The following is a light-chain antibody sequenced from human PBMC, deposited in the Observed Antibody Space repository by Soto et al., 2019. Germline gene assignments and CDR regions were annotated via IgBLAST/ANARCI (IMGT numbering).Light chain of an antibody. CDR2: DNN. CDR1: SSNIGNNY. CDR3: GAWDSSLSAGV. Sequence: QSVLTQPPSVSAAPGQTVTISCFGSSSNIGNNYVSWYQQLPVTAPKLLIYDNNVRPSGIPDQFSGCKSGTSATLGITGLQTGDEADYYCGAWDSSLSAGVFGGGTKLTVL. J-gene: IGLJ2*01. V-gene: IGLV1-51*01.